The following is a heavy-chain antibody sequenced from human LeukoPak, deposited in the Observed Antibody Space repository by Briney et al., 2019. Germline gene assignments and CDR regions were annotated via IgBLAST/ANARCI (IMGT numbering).Heavy chain of an antibody. D-gene: IGHD3-22*01. CDR2: ISTSGTTI. J-gene: IGHJ3*02. Sequence: GGSLRLSCAASGFTFSDYYMTWIRQAPGKGLEWVSYISTSGTTIYYADSVKGRFTISWDNAKNSLYLQMNSLRAEDTAVYYCARGLYDSSGYGASDIWGQGTMVTVSS. V-gene: IGHV3-11*01. CDR1: GFTFSDYY. CDR3: ARGLYDSSGYGASDI.